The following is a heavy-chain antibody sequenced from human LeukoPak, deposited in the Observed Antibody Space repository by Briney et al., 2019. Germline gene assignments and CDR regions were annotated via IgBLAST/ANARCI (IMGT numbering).Heavy chain of an antibody. J-gene: IGHJ5*02. V-gene: IGHV3-48*03. CDR1: GFTFSSYE. CDR2: ISSSGSTI. Sequence: GGSLRLSCAASGFTFSSYEMNWVRQAPGKGLEWVSYISSSGSTIYYADSVKGRFTISRDNAKNSLYLQMNSLRAEDTAVYYCARDLSIMGLNWFDPWGQGTLVTVSS. CDR3: ARDLSIMGLNWFDP. D-gene: IGHD1-26*01.